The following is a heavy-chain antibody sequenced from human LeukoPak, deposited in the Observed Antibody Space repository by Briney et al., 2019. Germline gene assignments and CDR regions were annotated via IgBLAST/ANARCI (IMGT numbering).Heavy chain of an antibody. V-gene: IGHV1-8*01. CDR3: ARGHYVLRFLETNWFDP. J-gene: IGHJ5*02. CDR2: MNPNSGNT. Sequence: ASVKVSCKASGYTFTSYDINWVRHATGQGLEWMGWMNPNSGNTGYAQKFQGRVTMTRNTSISTAYMELSSLRSEDTAVYYCARGHYVLRFLETNWFDPWGQGTLVTVSS. CDR1: GYTFTSYD. D-gene: IGHD3-3*01.